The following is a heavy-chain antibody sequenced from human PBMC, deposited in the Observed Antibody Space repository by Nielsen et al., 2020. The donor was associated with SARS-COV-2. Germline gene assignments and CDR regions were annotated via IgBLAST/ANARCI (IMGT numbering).Heavy chain of an antibody. Sequence: GESLKISCAASGFTFSDYYMSWIRQAPGKGLEWVSYISSSSSYTNYADSVKGRFTISRDNAENSLYLQMNSLRAEDTAVYYCARGVSSSWYYYYMDVWGKGTTVTVSS. CDR2: ISSSSSYT. D-gene: IGHD6-13*01. J-gene: IGHJ6*03. CDR3: ARGVSSSWYYYYMDV. CDR1: GFTFSDYY. V-gene: IGHV3-11*06.